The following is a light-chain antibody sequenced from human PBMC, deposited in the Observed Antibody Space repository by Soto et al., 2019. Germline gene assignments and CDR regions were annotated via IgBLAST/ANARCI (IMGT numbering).Light chain of an antibody. CDR1: SSNIGSNA. J-gene: IGLJ2*01. CDR3: AAWDASLSAVV. V-gene: IGLV1-44*01. CDR2: TDN. Sequence: QSVLTQPPSASGTPGQRVTFSCSGSSSNIGSNAVNWYQHLPGTAPKLIIYTDNKRPSGVPDRFSGSKSGTSASLAISGLQSEDEADYYCAAWDASLSAVVFGGGTKVTVL.